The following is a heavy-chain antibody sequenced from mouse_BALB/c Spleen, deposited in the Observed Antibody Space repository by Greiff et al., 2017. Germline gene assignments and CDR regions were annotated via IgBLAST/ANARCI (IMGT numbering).Heavy chain of an antibody. D-gene: IGHD1-1*01. V-gene: IGHV5-12-2*01. J-gene: IGHJ4*01. CDR2: ISNGGGST. CDR3: ARHLYYYGSSYAMDY. Sequence: DVMLVESGGGLVQPGGSLKLSCAASGFTFSSYTMSWVRQTPEKRLEWVAYISNGGGSTYYPDTVKGRFTISRDNAKNTLYLQMSSLKSEDTAMYYCARHLYYYGSSYAMDYWGQGTSVTVSS. CDR1: GFTFSSYT.